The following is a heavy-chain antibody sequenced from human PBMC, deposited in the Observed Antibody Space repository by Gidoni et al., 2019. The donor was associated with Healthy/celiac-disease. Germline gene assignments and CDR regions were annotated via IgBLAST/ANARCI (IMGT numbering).Heavy chain of an antibody. D-gene: IGHD3-3*01. V-gene: IGHV3-23*01. CDR3: AKDQIFGVVTPVYYGMDV. CDR1: GFTFSSYA. J-gene: IGHJ6*02. Sequence: EVQLLESGGGLVQPGGSLRLSCAASGFTFSSYAMSWVRQAPGKGLEWVSAISGSGGSTYYADSVKGRFTISRDNSKNTLYLQMNSLRAEDTAVYYCAKDQIFGVVTPVYYGMDVWGQGTTVTVSS. CDR2: ISGSGGST.